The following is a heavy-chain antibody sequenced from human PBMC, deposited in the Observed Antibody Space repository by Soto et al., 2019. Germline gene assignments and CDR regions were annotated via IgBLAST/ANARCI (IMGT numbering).Heavy chain of an antibody. D-gene: IGHD5-18*01. Sequence: EVHLVESGGGLVKPGGSLRLSCVASEFTFSSYSMNWVRQAPGQGLEWVSSIGSSSNSIYYADSVKGRFTISRDNAENSLYLQMNSLRDEDTAVHVCARGPTWIQLCCFDYWGQGTLVTV. CDR1: EFTFSSYS. V-gene: IGHV3-21*01. CDR3: ARGPTWIQLCCFDY. J-gene: IGHJ4*02. CDR2: IGSSSNSI.